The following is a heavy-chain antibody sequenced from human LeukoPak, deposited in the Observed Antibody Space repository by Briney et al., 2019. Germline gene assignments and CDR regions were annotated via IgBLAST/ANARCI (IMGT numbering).Heavy chain of an antibody. CDR2: IYYSGST. J-gene: IGHJ4*02. D-gene: IGHD1-26*01. CDR3: ARAGVWPIAKFDY. Sequence: NTSETLSLTCTVSGGSISSYNWSWIRQPPGKGLEWIGYIYYSGSTNYNPSLKSRVTISVDTSKNQFSLKLSYVTAADTAVYYCARAGVWPIAKFDYWGQGTLVTVSS. CDR1: GGSISSYN. V-gene: IGHV4-59*01.